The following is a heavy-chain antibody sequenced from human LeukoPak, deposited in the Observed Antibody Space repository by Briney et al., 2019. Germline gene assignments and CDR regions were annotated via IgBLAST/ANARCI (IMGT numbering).Heavy chain of an antibody. D-gene: IGHD4-17*01. CDR2: LSAYNGNTNYAQNT. CDR3: ARGDYGDKFDY. CDR1: GYTFDTYG. V-gene: IGHV1-18*01. J-gene: IGHJ4*02. Sequence: ASVKVSCKASGYTFDTYGISWVRQAPGQGLEWMGWLSAYNGNTNYAQNTNYAQKLQGRVTMTTETSTSTAYMEVRSLRSDDTAVYYCARGDYGDKFDYWGQGTLVTISS.